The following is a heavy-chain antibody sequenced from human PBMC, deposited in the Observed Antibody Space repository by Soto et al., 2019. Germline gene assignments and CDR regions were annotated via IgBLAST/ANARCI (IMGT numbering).Heavy chain of an antibody. CDR3: AREAGTWHLPLNWFDP. CDR2: ISGNGGST. V-gene: IGHV3-23*01. D-gene: IGHD6-19*01. J-gene: IGHJ5*02. Sequence: PGGSLRLSCAASGVTFSSCAMGWVRQAPGKGLEWVSGISGNGGSTYYADSGKGRFTISRDNAKNSLYLQMNSLRDEDTAVYYCAREAGTWHLPLNWFDPWGQGPLVTSPQ. CDR1: GVTFSSCA.